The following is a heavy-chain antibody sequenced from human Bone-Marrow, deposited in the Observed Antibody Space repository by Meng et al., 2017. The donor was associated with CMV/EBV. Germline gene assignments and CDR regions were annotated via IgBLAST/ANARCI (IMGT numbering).Heavy chain of an antibody. CDR2: IIPILGIA. Sequence: TFSSYAISWVRQAPGQGLEWMGGIIPILGIANYVQKFQGRVTITADKSTSTAYMELSSLRSGDTAAYYCARCAVSLTQYYYYGMDVWGQGTTVTVSS. CDR1: TFSSYA. V-gene: IGHV1-69*10. CDR3: ARCAVSLTQYYYYGMDV. J-gene: IGHJ6*02. D-gene: IGHD4-23*01.